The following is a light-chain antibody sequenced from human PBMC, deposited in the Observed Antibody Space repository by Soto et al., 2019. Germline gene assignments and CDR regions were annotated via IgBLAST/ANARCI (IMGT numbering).Light chain of an antibody. V-gene: IGKV1-8*01. CDR2: AAS. CDR3: QQYFSFPWT. Sequence: AIRMTQSPSSLSASTGDRVTITCRASQGVSSSLAWYQQKPGKAPKLLIYAASTLQSGVPSRFSGSGSGTDFTLTISCLQSEDFATYYCQQYFSFPWTFAQGTKVEIK. J-gene: IGKJ1*01. CDR1: QGVSSS.